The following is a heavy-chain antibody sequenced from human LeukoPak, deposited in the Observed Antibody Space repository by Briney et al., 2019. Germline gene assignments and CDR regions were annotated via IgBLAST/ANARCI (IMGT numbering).Heavy chain of an antibody. V-gene: IGHV3-11*01. J-gene: IGHJ4*02. CDR1: GFTFSDYY. CDR2: ISSSGSTI. CDR3: ARDRPRGGSYFDY. Sequence: PGGSLRLSCEASGFTFSDYYMSWIRQAPGKGLEWVSYISSSGSTIYYADSVKGRFTISRDNAKNSLYLQMNSLRAEDTAVYYCARDRPRGGSYFDYWGQGTLVTVSS. D-gene: IGHD1-26*01.